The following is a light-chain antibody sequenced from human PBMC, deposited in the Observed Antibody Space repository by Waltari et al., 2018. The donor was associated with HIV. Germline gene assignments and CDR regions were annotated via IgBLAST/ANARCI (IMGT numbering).Light chain of an antibody. CDR2: KAS. CDR1: QSISSW. Sequence: DIQMTQSHSTLSASVGDRVTITCGTSQSISSWLAWYQQKPGKAPKLLIYKASSLESGVPSRFSGSGSETEFTLTISSLQPDDFATYYCQQYNTFTWTFGQGTKVEIK. J-gene: IGKJ1*01. V-gene: IGKV1-5*03. CDR3: QQYNTFTWT.